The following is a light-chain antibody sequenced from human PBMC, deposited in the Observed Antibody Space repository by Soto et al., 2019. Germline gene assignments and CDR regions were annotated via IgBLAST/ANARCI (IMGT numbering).Light chain of an antibody. J-gene: IGLJ3*02. CDR1: SGDVGSYNF. CDR2: EVS. Sequence: QSALTQPASVSGSPGQSIIISCTGTSGDVGSYNFVSWYQQHPGKAPKLMIYEVSKRPSGVSNRFSGSKSGNTASLTISGIKPEDEADYYCCSYAGNSGVFGGGTQLTVL. V-gene: IGLV2-23*02. CDR3: CSYAGNSGV.